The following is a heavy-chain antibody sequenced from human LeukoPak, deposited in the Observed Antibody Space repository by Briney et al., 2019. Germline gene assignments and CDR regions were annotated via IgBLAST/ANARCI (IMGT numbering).Heavy chain of an antibody. D-gene: IGHD2-21*02. V-gene: IGHV3-30-3*01. CDR2: ISSDGSDK. J-gene: IGHJ3*02. Sequence: GGSLRLSCAASGFTFSYYAMHWVRQAPGKGLEWVAFISSDGSDKYYADSMKGRFTISRDNSKNTLYLQMTSLRGEDTAMYYCAREGTARGAFDIWGQGTMVTVSS. CDR3: AREGTARGAFDI. CDR1: GFTFSYYA.